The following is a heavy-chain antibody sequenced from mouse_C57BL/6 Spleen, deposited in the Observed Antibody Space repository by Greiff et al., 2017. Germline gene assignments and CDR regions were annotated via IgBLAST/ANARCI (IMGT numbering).Heavy chain of an antibody. Sequence: QVQLQQSGAELVRPGASVTLSCKASGYTFTDYEMHWVKQTHVHGLEWIGAIDPETGGTAYNQKFKGKAILTADKSSSTAYMELRSLTSEDSAVYYCTRRSRLLVFAYWGQGTLVTVSA. D-gene: IGHD2-10*01. CDR3: TRRSRLLVFAY. V-gene: IGHV1-15*01. CDR1: GYTFTDYE. J-gene: IGHJ3*01. CDR2: IDPETGGT.